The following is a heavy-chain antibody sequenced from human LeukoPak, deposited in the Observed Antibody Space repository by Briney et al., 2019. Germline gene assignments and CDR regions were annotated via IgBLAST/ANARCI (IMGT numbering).Heavy chain of an antibody. CDR2: ISSSTSNV. D-gene: IGHD6-13*01. V-gene: IGHV3-48*04. J-gene: IGHJ4*02. CDR1: GFTFSSYN. Sequence: HSGGSLRLSCAASGFTFSSYNMNWVRQAPGKGLEWVSFISSSTSNVYYADSVKGRFTISRDNAKNSLYLQMNSLRAEDTAVYYCARSGTAAAGDYWGQGTLVTVSS. CDR3: ARSGTAAAGDY.